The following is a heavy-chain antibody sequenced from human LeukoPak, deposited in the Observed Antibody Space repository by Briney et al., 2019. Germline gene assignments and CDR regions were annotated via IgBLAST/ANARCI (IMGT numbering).Heavy chain of an antibody. D-gene: IGHD5-18*01. CDR2: VNPHSGGT. Sequence: GASVKVSCKASVYTFTDYYIHWVRQAPGQGLEWMGWVNPHSGGTNYAQKFQGRVTMTRDTSISTAYMELSRLRSDDTAVYHCARGAGGYSYGFDFWGQGTLVTVSS. CDR1: VYTFTDYY. J-gene: IGHJ4*02. CDR3: ARGAGGYSYGFDF. V-gene: IGHV1-2*02.